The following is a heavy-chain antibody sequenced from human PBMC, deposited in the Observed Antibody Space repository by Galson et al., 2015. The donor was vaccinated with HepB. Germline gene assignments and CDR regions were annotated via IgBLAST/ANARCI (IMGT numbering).Heavy chain of an antibody. V-gene: IGHV1-2*04. J-gene: IGHJ6*02. D-gene: IGHD3-3*01. CDR1: GYTFTGYY. CDR3: ARDRGWSGSYYYYHGMDV. CDR2: INPNSGGT. Sequence: SVKVSCKASGYTFTGYYMHWVRQAPGQGLEWMGWINPNSGGTNYAQKFQGWVTMTRDTSISTAYMELSRLRSDDTAVYYCARDRGWSGSYYYYHGMDVWGQGTTVTVSS.